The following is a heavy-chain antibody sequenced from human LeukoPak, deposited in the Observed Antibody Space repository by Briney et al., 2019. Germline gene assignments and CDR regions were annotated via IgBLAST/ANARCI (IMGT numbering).Heavy chain of an antibody. CDR1: GYTFTGYY. J-gene: IGHJ4*02. Sequence: ASVKVSCKASGYTFTGYYMHWVRQAAGQGPEWMGWINPNSGGTNYAQKFQGRVTMTRDTSISTAYMGLSRLRSDDTAVYDCARERGSHVTLFDYWGQGTLVTVSS. CDR2: INPNSGGT. CDR3: ARERGSHVTLFDY. V-gene: IGHV1-2*02. D-gene: IGHD2-21*02.